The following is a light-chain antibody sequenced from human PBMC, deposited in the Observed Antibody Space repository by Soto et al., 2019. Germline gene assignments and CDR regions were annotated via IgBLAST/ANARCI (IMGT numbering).Light chain of an antibody. CDR3: QQYNNWPLT. Sequence: EIVLTQSPGTLSLSPVERATLSGMASQRPSNSHVAWYLLKPGQVPRLLIFDTSSRATGIPDRFSGSGSGTEFTLTISSLQSEDFAVYYCQQYNNWPLTFGGGTKVDIK. CDR1: QRPSNSH. V-gene: IGKV3D-20*02. J-gene: IGKJ4*01. CDR2: DTS.